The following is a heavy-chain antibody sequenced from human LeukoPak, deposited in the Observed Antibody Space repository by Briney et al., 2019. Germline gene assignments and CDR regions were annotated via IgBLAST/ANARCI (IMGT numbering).Heavy chain of an antibody. CDR3: ARGEGLLWFGELPDY. Sequence: AAVTVSFKASGYTFTSYYLYWVRQPPGQGLEWMGVINTSGGSTSYEQKLQGRVTMTSDTSTCTVYMELSRLRSKDTDVDYCARGEGLLWFGELPDYWGQGTLVTVSS. CDR2: INTSGGST. J-gene: IGHJ4*02. V-gene: IGHV1-46*01. CDR1: GYTFTSYY. D-gene: IGHD3-10*01.